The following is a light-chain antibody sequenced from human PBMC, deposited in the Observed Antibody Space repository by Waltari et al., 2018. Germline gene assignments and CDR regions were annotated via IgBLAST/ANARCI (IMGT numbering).Light chain of an antibody. V-gene: IGKV3-15*01. CDR3: QQYNNRPYT. CDR1: QTLTSN. J-gene: IGKJ2*01. Sequence: EIVMTQSPATLSVSPGERATLSCRASQTLTSNLAWYQQKPGQAPRPLIDGASTRATGIPARFSGSGSGTQFTLTISSLQSEDFVVYYCQQYNNRPYTFGQGTKLEIK. CDR2: GAS.